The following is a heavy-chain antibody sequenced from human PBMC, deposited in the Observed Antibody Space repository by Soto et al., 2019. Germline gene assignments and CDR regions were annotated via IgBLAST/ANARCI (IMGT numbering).Heavy chain of an antibody. Sequence: QVQLQESGPGLVKPSQTLSLTCTVSGGSISSGDYYWRWIRQPPGKGLEWIGYIYYSGSTYYNPSLKSRVTISVDTSKNQFSLKLSSVTAADTAVYYCARGGGYDSSGYYFRYFDLWGRGTLVTVSS. CDR1: GGSISSGDYY. CDR2: IYYSGST. D-gene: IGHD3-22*01. J-gene: IGHJ2*01. V-gene: IGHV4-30-4*01. CDR3: ARGGGYDSSGYYFRYFDL.